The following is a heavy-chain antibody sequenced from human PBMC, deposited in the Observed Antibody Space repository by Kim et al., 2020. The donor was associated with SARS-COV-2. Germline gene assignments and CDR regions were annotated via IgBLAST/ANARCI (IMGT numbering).Heavy chain of an antibody. CDR2: ISYDGSNK. CDR3: ARDFDAFRSGGYGAFDI. D-gene: IGHD5-12*01. V-gene: IGHV3-30*04. Sequence: GGSLRLSCAASGFTFSSYAMHWVRQAPGKGLEWVAVISYDGSNKYYADSVKGRFTISRDNSKNTLYLQMNSLRAEDTAVYYCARDFDAFRSGGYGAFDIWGQGTMVTVSS. J-gene: IGHJ3*02. CDR1: GFTFSSYA.